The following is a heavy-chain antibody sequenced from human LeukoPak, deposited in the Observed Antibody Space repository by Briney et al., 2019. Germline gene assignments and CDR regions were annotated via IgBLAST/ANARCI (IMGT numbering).Heavy chain of an antibody. V-gene: IGHV3-9*01. CDR3: AKDYGYSSRWYDY. D-gene: IGHD6-13*01. Sequence: GRSLRLSCEASGFTFDDYGMHWVRQAPGKGLEWVSTISWDSASVGYVDSVKGRFTISRDNAKKTLYLQMNSLRPEDTALYYCAKDYGYSSRWYDYWGQGTLVTVSS. J-gene: IGHJ4*02. CDR1: GFTFDDYG. CDR2: ISWDSASV.